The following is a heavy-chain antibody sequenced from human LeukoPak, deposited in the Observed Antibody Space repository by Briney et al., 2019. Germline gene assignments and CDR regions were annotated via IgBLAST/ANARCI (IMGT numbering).Heavy chain of an antibody. Sequence: GGSLRLSCAASGFTFSGYSMSWVRQAPGRGPEWISYISGSGGGIHYADSVKGRFTISRDDAKNSLYLQMNSLRAEDTAVYYCASGLLRFGEYHWYFDLWGRGTLVTVSS. CDR2: ISGSGGGI. D-gene: IGHD3-10*01. J-gene: IGHJ2*01. CDR3: ASGLLRFGEYHWYFDL. V-gene: IGHV3-48*04. CDR1: GFTFSGYS.